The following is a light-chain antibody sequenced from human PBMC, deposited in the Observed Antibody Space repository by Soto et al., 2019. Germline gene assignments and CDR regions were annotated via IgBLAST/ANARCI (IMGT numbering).Light chain of an antibody. CDR2: EVS. Sequence: QSALTQPPSASGSPGQSVTISCTGTSSDVGGYDYVSWYQQHPGKAPKLMIYEVSKWPSGVPDRFSGSKSGNTASLTVSGLQAEDEAGYYCSSYAGSSTYVFGTGTKVTVL. CDR1: SSDVGGYDY. J-gene: IGLJ1*01. V-gene: IGLV2-8*01. CDR3: SSYAGSSTYV.